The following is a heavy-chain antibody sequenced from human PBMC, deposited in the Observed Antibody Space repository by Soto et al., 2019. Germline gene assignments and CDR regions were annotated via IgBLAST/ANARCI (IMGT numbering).Heavy chain of an antibody. CDR1: GGSITGAYY. J-gene: IGHJ6*02. Sequence: SETLSLTCRLSGGSITGAYYWNWIRQHPGKGLEWIGSIHYRGSTYYNPSLKTRITISLDRSNNQFSLNLSSVTAADTAVYYCARVRDSFGLDVWGQGTTVTVSS. CDR3: ARVRDSFGLDV. D-gene: IGHD2-15*01. V-gene: IGHV4-31*03. CDR2: IHYRGST.